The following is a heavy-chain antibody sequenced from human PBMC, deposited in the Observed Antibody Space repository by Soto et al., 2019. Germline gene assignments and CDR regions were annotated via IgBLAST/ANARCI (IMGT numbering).Heavy chain of an antibody. Sequence: QVQLVESGGGVVQPGRSLRLSCAASGFTFSSYGMHWVRQAPGKGLEWVAVIWYDGSNKYYADSVKGRFTISRDNSKNTLYLQMNSLRAEDTAVYYCARDGAVGTLDYWGQGTLVTVSS. CDR2: IWYDGSNK. J-gene: IGHJ4*02. CDR3: ARDGAVGTLDY. CDR1: GFTFSSYG. D-gene: IGHD6-19*01. V-gene: IGHV3-33*01.